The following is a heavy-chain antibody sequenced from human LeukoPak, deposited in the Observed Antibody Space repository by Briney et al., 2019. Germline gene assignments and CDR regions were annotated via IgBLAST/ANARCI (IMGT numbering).Heavy chain of an antibody. CDR3: ARVRQGYSSSWYHYYYYYMDV. CDR1: GGSISSSSYY. D-gene: IGHD6-13*01. CDR2: IYYSGST. V-gene: IGHV4-39*07. Sequence: SETLSLTCTVSGGSISSSSYYWGWIRQPPGKGLEWIGSIYYSGSTYYNPSLKSRVTISVDTSKNQFSLKLSSVTAADTAVYYCARVRQGYSSSWYHYYYYYMDVWGKGTTVTVSS. J-gene: IGHJ6*03.